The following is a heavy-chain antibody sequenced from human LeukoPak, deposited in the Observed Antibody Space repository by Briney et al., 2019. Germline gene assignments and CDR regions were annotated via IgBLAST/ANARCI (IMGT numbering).Heavy chain of an antibody. J-gene: IGHJ4*02. CDR2: IYWDDDK. D-gene: IGHD3-3*01. Sequence: TLSLTCTVSGGSISSYYWSWIRQPPGKALEWLALIYWDDDKRYSPSLKSRLTITKDTSKNQVVLTMTNMDPVDTATYYCTHSRLFVPDYWGQGTLVTVSS. V-gene: IGHV2-5*08. CDR1: GGSISSYYW. CDR3: THSRLFVPDY.